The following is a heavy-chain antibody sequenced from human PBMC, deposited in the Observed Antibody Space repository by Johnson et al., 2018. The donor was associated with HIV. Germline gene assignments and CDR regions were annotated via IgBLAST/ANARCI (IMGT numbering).Heavy chain of an antibody. CDR2: IRYDGTNK. Sequence: QVQLVESGGGVVQPGRSLRLSCAASGFTFSSYAMHWVRQAPGKGLEWVAVIRYDGTNKYYADSVKGRFTISRDNSKNTLYLQMNSLRAEDTAVYYCAKGDYYDTRAAFDIWGQGTMVTVSS. D-gene: IGHD3-22*01. V-gene: IGHV3-33*06. J-gene: IGHJ3*02. CDR3: AKGDYYDTRAAFDI. CDR1: GFTFSSYA.